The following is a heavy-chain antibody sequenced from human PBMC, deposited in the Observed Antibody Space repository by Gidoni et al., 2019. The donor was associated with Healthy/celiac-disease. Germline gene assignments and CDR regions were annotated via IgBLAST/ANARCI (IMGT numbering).Heavy chain of an antibody. Sequence: EVQLLESGGGLVQPGGSLRLSCAASGFTFSSYAMSWVRQAPGKGLEGVSAISGSGGSTYYADSVKGRFTISRDNSKNTLYLQMNSLRAEDTAVYYCAKGATMVRGVTYYYYYGMDVWGQGTTVTVSS. V-gene: IGHV3-23*01. CDR2: ISGSGGST. CDR3: AKGATMVRGVTYYYYYGMDV. D-gene: IGHD3-10*01. J-gene: IGHJ6*02. CDR1: GFTFSSYA.